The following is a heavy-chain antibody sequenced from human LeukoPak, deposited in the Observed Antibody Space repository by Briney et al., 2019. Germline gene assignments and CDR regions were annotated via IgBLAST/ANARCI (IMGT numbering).Heavy chain of an antibody. V-gene: IGHV3-7*01. Sequence: GGSLRLSCAASGFTFSDYYMSWIRQAPGKGLEWVANIKQDGSEKYYVDSVKGRFTISRDNAKNSLYLQMNSLRAEDTAVYYCARVPKQEQLLLLTFDNWGQGTLVTVSS. CDR3: ARVPKQEQLLLLTFDN. CDR1: GFTFSDYY. D-gene: IGHD1/OR15-1a*01. CDR2: IKQDGSEK. J-gene: IGHJ4*02.